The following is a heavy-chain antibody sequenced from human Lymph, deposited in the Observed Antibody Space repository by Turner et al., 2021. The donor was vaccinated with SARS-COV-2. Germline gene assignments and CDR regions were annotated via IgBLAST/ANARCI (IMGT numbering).Heavy chain of an antibody. CDR2: IIPMLGIA. J-gene: IGHJ6*02. CDR3: ARIVAPGMGGGVYYYYYGMDV. D-gene: IGHD6-13*01. CDR1: GGTFSSSA. Sequence: QVQLVQSGAEVKKPGSSVKVSCKASGGTFSSSAISWVRQAPGQGLEWGGGIIPMLGIANYAQKFQGRVTITADKSTSTAYMELSSLRSEDTAVYYCARIVAPGMGGGVYYYYYGMDVWGQGTTVTVSS. V-gene: IGHV1-69*10.